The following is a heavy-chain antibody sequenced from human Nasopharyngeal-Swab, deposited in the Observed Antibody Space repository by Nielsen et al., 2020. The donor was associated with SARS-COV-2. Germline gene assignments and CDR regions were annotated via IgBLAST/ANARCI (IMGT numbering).Heavy chain of an antibody. CDR3: ARHGVAEDY. V-gene: IGHV1-18*01. Sequence: ASVKVSCKASGYTFDTFGISWVRQARGQGLEWMGWIGAYNGNTNYAQKFQDRVTMTTDTSTSTVYMELRSLRSDDTAVYYCARHGVAEDYWGQGTLVTVSS. D-gene: IGHD3-3*01. J-gene: IGHJ4*02. CDR1: GYTFDTFG. CDR2: IGAYNGNT.